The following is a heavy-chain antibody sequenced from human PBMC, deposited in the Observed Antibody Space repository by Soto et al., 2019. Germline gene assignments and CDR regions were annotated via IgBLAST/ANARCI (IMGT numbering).Heavy chain of an antibody. CDR3: ATSTRTLGRLFDP. Sequence: QIQLQESGPGLVKPSQTLSLTCTVSGVSISSGEHYWSWIRQPPGRGLEWIGYIYNRGNTDYSPSLKSRATMSINTSKNQFSLKMTSVTAADTAVYYCATSTRTLGRLFDPWGQGTLVTVSS. V-gene: IGHV4-30-4*01. D-gene: IGHD2-2*01. J-gene: IGHJ5*02. CDR2: IYNRGNT. CDR1: GVSISSGEHY.